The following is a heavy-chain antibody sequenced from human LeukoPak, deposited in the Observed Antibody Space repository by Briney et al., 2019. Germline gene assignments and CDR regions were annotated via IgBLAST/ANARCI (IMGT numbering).Heavy chain of an antibody. D-gene: IGHD4-11*01. Sequence: GASVKVSCKASGYTFTGYYMHWVRQAPGQGLEWMGWINPNSGGTNYAQKFQGRVTMTRDTSTITVYMELSSLRSEDTAVYYCARWTTTYLDYWGQGTLVTVSS. CDR2: INPNSGGT. V-gene: IGHV1-2*02. CDR1: GYTFTGYY. J-gene: IGHJ4*02. CDR3: ARWTTTYLDY.